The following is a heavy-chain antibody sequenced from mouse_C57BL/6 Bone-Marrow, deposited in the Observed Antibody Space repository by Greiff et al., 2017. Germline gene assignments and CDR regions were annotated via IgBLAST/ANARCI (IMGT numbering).Heavy chain of an antibody. V-gene: IGHV1-55*01. CDR2: IYPGSGST. Sequence: QVQLQQPGAELVKPGASVKMSCKASGYTFTSYWIPWVKQRPGQGLEWIGDIYPGSGSTNYNEKFKSKATLTVDTSSSTAYMQLSSLTSEDSAVYYCARRKIEIIATCGYAMDYWGQGTSVTVSS. D-gene: IGHD1-1*01. CDR3: ARRKIEIIATCGYAMDY. CDR1: GYTFTSYW. J-gene: IGHJ4*01.